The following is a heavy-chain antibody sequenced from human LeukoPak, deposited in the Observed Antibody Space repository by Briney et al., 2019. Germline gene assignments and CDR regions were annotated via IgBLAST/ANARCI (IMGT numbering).Heavy chain of an antibody. V-gene: IGHV5-51*01. D-gene: IGHD3-22*01. J-gene: IGHJ3*02. CDR2: IYPGDSDT. CDR3: ARPNYDSSGYYNAFDI. CDR1: GYSFTTYW. Sequence: GESLKISCKASGYSFTTYWIGWVRQMPGKGLEWMGIIYPGDSDTRYSPSFQGQVTISADKSISTAYLQWSSLKASDTAMYYCARPNYDSSGYYNAFDIWGQGTMVTVSS.